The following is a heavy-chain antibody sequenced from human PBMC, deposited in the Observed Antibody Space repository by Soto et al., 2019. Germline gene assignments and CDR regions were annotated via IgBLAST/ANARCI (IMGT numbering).Heavy chain of an antibody. J-gene: IGHJ3*02. V-gene: IGHV1-2*02. CDR1: GYPVTAYY. CDR2: INPATGAA. CDR3: ARGGGVGVAGSAAFDM. Sequence: QLHLVQSGAVVKKPGASVTVSCSASGYPVTAYYMHWVRQAPGRGLEWMGGINPATGAAKYTQTCQGRVTMTRDTATSKVFMELSGLNSEDTAVFYCARGGGVGVAGSAAFDMWGQGTLVTVSS. D-gene: IGHD3-3*01.